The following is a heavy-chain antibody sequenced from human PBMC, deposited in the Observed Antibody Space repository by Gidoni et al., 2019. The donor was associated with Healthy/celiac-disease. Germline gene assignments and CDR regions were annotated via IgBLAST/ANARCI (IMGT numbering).Heavy chain of an antibody. CDR1: GVTFRSYG. J-gene: IGHJ4*02. V-gene: IGHV3-30*18. D-gene: IGHD3-9*01. CDR3: AKTLEVLRYFDWLFSRYYFDY. CDR2: ISYDGSNK. Sequence: QVQLVESGGGVVQPGRSLRLSCAASGVTFRSYGMHWVRQAPGKGLEWVSVISYDGSNKYYADSVKGRFTISRDNSKNTLYLQMNSLRAEDTAVYYCAKTLEVLRYFDWLFSRYYFDYWGQGTLVTVSS.